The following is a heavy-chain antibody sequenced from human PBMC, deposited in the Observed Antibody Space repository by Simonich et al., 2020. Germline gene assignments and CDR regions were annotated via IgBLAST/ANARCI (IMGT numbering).Heavy chain of an antibody. CDR2: INPNSGGT. CDR1: GYTFTGYY. CDR3: ARVPPTSGSYYYYYYYMDV. D-gene: IGHD1-26*01. J-gene: IGHJ6*03. V-gene: IGHV1-2*02. Sequence: QVQLVQSGAEVKKPGASVKVSCKASGYTFTGYYMHWVRQAPGQGLERMGWINPNSGGTKYAQKVQCRVTMTRDTSISTAYMELSRLRSDDTAVYYCARVPPTSGSYYYYYYYMDVWGKGTTVTVSS.